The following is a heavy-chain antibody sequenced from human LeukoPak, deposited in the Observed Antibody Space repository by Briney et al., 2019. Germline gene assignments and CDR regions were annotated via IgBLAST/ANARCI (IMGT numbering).Heavy chain of an antibody. CDR3: AKDLYDILTGIFLGIDY. V-gene: IGHV3-30*18. CDR1: GFTFSSYG. CDR2: ISYDGSNK. Sequence: PGGSLRLSCAASGFTFSSYGVHWVRQAPGKGLEWVAVISYDGSNKYYADSVKGRFTISRDNSKNTLYLQMNSLRAEDTAVYYCAKDLYDILTGIFLGIDYWGQGTLVTVSS. J-gene: IGHJ4*02. D-gene: IGHD3-9*01.